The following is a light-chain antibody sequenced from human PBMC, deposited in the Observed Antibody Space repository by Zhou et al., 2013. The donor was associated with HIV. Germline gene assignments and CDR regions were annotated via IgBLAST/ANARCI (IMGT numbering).Light chain of an antibody. CDR3: QHFGSSMCT. CDR1: QSVSSN. J-gene: IGKJ2*02. Sequence: EIVLTQSPGTLSLSPGERATLSCRASQSVSSNLAWYQQKPGQAPRLLIYGASGRATGIPDRFSGSGSGTDFTLTISRLEPEDFAVFYCQHFGSSMCTFGQGTKLEIK. V-gene: IGKV3-20*01. CDR2: GAS.